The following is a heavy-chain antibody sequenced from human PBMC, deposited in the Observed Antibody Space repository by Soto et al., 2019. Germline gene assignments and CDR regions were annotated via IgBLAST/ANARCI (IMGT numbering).Heavy chain of an antibody. J-gene: IGHJ6*02. CDR2: IYWDDDK. D-gene: IGHD4-17*01. Sequence: QITLKESGPTLVKPTQTLTLTCTFSGFSLSTSGVGVGWIRQPPGKALEWLALIYWDDDKRYSPSLKSRLTITKETSKNQVVLTMTNMDPVDTATYYCAHRDYGDYDYYYYGMDVWGQGPTVTVSS. V-gene: IGHV2-5*02. CDR1: GFSLSTSGVG. CDR3: AHRDYGDYDYYYYGMDV.